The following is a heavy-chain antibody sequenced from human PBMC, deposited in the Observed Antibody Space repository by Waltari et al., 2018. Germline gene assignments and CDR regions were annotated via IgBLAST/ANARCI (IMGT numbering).Heavy chain of an antibody. CDR3: AKSIAARRPSGYYLDY. Sequence: EVQLLESGGGLVQPGGSLRLSCAASGFTFSSYAMSWVRQAPGKGLEWVSAISGSGGSTYYADSVNGRFTNSRDKSKNTLYLQMNSLRAEDTAVYYCAKSIAARRPSGYYLDYWGQGTLVTVSS. CDR1: GFTFSSYA. CDR2: ISGSGGST. D-gene: IGHD6-6*01. V-gene: IGHV3-23*01. J-gene: IGHJ4*02.